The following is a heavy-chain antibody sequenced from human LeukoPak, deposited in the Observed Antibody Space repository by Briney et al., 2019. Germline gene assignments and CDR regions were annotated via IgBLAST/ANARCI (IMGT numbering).Heavy chain of an antibody. J-gene: IGHJ6*02. CDR3: ASGRCSGGSCYRDYYYGMDV. CDR1: GFTVSSNY. V-gene: IGHV3-66*01. Sequence: GGSLRLSCAASGFTVSSNYMSWVRQAPGKGLEWVSVIYSGGSTYYADSVKGRFTISRDNSKNTLYLQMNSLRAEGTAVYYCASGRCSGGSCYRDYYYGMDVWGQGTTVTVSS. CDR2: IYSGGST. D-gene: IGHD2-15*01.